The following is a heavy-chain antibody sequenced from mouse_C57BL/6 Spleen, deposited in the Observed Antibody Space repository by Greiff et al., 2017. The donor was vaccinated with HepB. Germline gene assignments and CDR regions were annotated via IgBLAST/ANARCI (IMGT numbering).Heavy chain of an antibody. CDR3: ARDYGRRYYAMDY. D-gene: IGHD1-1*01. CDR2: IHPNSGST. CDR1: GYTFTSYW. Sequence: VQLQQPGAELVKPGASVKLSCKASGYTFTSYWMHWVKQRPGQGLEWIGMIHPNSGSTNYNEKFKSKATLTVDKSSSTAYMQLSSLTSEDSAVYYCARDYGRRYYAMDYWGQGTPVTVSS. J-gene: IGHJ4*01. V-gene: IGHV1-64*01.